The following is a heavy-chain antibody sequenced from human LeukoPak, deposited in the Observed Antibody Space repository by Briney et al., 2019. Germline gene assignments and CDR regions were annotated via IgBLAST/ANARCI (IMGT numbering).Heavy chain of an antibody. CDR2: LTGRDDTA. J-gene: IGHJ5*02. CDR3: ARSGAGWFDH. D-gene: IGHD3-10*01. V-gene: IGHV3-23*01. CDR1: GFTFATYT. Sequence: GGSLRLSCAASGFTFATYTIHWVRQAPGKGLEWVSALTGRDDTAYYADSVKGRFTISRDTFKNTLYLQMNTLRADDSAVYYCARSGAGWFDHWGQGTLVSVSS.